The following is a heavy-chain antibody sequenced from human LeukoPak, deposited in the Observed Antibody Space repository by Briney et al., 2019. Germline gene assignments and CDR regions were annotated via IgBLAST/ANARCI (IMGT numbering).Heavy chain of an antibody. CDR3: ARAVGPFDY. V-gene: IGHV3-33*01. CDR1: GFTFSTYG. CDR2: IWYDGSNK. J-gene: IGHJ4*02. Sequence: PGRSLRLSCTASGFTFSTYGMHWLRQAPGKGLEWVAVIWYDGSNKYYADSVKGRFTISGDNSKNTLYLQMNSLRAEDTAVYYCARAVGPFDYWGQGTLVTVSS. D-gene: IGHD1-26*01.